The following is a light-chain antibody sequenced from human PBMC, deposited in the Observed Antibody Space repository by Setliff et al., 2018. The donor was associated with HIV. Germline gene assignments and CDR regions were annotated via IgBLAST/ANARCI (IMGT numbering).Light chain of an antibody. Sequence: QSALTQPASVSGSPGQSITISCTGTSSDVGGYNYVSWYQQHPGKAPKLMIYDVTNRPPGVPHRFSGSMSGNTASLTISGLQAEDEADYYCSSYTSISTLVFGIGTKVTVL. CDR2: DVT. V-gene: IGLV2-14*03. CDR3: SSYTSISTLV. CDR1: SSDVGGYNY. J-gene: IGLJ1*01.